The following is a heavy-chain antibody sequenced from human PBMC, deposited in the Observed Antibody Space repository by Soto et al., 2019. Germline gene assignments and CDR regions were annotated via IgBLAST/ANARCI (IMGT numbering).Heavy chain of an antibody. CDR2: IYYSGST. CDR1: GGSISSSSYY. J-gene: IGHJ4*02. Sequence: PSETLSLTCTVSGGSISSSSYYWGWIRQPPGKGLEWIGSIYYSGSTYYNPSLKSRVTISVDTSKNQFSLKLSSVTAADTAVYYCARLAGTTTFLFYYFDYWGQGTLVTVSS. D-gene: IGHD1-1*01. CDR3: ARLAGTTTFLFYYFDY. V-gene: IGHV4-39*01.